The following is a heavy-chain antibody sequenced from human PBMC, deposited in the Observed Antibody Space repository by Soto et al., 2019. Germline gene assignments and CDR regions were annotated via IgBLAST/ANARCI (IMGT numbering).Heavy chain of an antibody. J-gene: IGHJ3*02. CDR2: ISSSSSYI. CDR1: GFTFSSYG. Sequence: GGSLRLSCAAPGFTFSSYGMHWVRQAPGKGLEWVSSISSSSSYIYYADSVKGRFTISRDNAKNSLYLQMNSLRAEDTAVYYCARDNVPYGDPPNAFDIWGQGTMVTVSS. D-gene: IGHD4-17*01. CDR3: ARDNVPYGDPPNAFDI. V-gene: IGHV3-21*01.